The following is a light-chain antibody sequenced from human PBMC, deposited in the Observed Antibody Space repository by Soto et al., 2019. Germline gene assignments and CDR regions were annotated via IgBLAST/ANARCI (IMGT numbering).Light chain of an antibody. CDR3: SSYPGNNIV. J-gene: IGLJ2*01. V-gene: IGLV2-8*01. Sequence: QSALTQPPSASGSPGQAVTISCSGTSNDLGGFFYVSWYQQHPGKAPKLIIFEITKRPAGVPDRFSGSKSGNSASLTVSGLQPDDEADYYCSSYPGNNIVFGGGTKLTVL. CDR1: SNDLGGFFY. CDR2: EIT.